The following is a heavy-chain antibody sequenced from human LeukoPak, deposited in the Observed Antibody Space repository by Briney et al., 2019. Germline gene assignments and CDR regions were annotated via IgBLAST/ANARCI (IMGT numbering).Heavy chain of an antibody. CDR1: GFTFSNHG. CDR3: AKAGEEVATISPFEM. V-gene: IGHV3-23*01. D-gene: IGHD5-24*01. CDR2: ISPRGDIT. Sequence: GGTLRLSCAASGFTFSNHGMNWVRQAPGKGLEWVSGISPRGDITYYADSVKGRFTVSRDNFKNTVHLQVNSLRAEDTAVYYCAKAGEEVATISPFEMWGQGTKVTVSS. J-gene: IGHJ3*02.